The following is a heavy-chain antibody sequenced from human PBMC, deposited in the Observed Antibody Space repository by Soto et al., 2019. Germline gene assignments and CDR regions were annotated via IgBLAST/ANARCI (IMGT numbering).Heavy chain of an antibody. V-gene: IGHV4-39*01. D-gene: IGHD3-3*01. CDR1: GGSISSSSYY. CDR2: IYYSGST. CDR3: ARHVRAGGLEWLSNYYYYGMDV. Sequence: PSETLSLTCTVSGGSISSSSYYWGWIRQPPGKGLEWIGSIYYSGSTYYNPSLKSRVTISVDTSKNQFSLKLSSVTAADTAVYYCARHVRAGGLEWLSNYYYYGMDVWGQGTTVTSP. J-gene: IGHJ6*02.